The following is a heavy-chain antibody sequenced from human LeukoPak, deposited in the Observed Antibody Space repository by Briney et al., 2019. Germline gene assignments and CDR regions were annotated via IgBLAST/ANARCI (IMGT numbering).Heavy chain of an antibody. CDR1: GFTFSSYG. V-gene: IGHV3-30*03. Sequence: GRSLRLSCAASGFTFSSYGMHWVRQAPGKGLEWVAVISYDGSNKYYADSVKGRLTISRDNSKNTLYLQMNSLRAEDTAAYYCATPGNLWFGELLSYWGQGTLVTVSS. J-gene: IGHJ4*02. CDR2: ISYDGSNK. CDR3: ATPGNLWFGELLSY. D-gene: IGHD3-10*01.